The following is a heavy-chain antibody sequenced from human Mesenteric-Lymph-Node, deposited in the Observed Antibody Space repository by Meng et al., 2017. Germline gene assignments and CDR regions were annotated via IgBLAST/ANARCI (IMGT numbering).Heavy chain of an antibody. Sequence: EVQLLESGGGLLQPGGSLRLSCAASGFTFTNFGMSWVRQAPGKGLEWVSTISGSRGSTYYADSVKGRFTISRDNSKNTLYLQMNSLRAEDTAVYYCAKDQPDYGDYQEDYWGQGALVTVSS. V-gene: IGHV3-23*01. J-gene: IGHJ4*02. CDR1: GFTFTNFG. D-gene: IGHD4-17*01. CDR2: ISGSRGST. CDR3: AKDQPDYGDYQEDY.